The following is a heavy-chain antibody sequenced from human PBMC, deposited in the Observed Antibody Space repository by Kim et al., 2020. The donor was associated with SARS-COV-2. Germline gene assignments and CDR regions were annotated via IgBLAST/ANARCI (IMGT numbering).Heavy chain of an antibody. CDR2: T. CDR3: ARGGGDYFDY. V-gene: IGHV4-59*09. Sequence: TNSNPSTPDRVTISVDTSKNQFSLELSSVTAADTAVYYCARGGGDYFDYWGQGTLVTVSS. J-gene: IGHJ4*02. D-gene: IGHD4-17*01.